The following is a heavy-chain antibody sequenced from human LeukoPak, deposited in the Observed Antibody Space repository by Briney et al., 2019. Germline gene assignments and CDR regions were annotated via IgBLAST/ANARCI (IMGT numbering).Heavy chain of an antibody. Sequence: PGGPLRLSCAASGFTFSSYRMHWLRHAPGKGLEGVAVISYDGNNTYYAGTVRCRFTNTRENSKYTLNLQMKSLRAEDTVVYYCAKDDGGAYSGSYYYYYGMYVCGQGTTVTVSS. D-gene: IGHD1-26*01. V-gene: IGHV3-30*18. CDR2: ISYDGNNT. CDR3: AKDDGGAYSGSYYYYYGMYV. J-gene: IGHJ6*01. CDR1: GFTFSSYR.